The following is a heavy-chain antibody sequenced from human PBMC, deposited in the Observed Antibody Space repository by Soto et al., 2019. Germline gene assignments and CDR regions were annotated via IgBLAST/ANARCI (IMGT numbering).Heavy chain of an antibody. CDR2: IYYSGST. J-gene: IGHJ5*02. CDR1: GGSISSGGYY. D-gene: IGHD4-4*01. Sequence: SETLSLTCTVSGGSISSGGYYWSWIRQHPGKGLEWIGYIYYSGSTYYNPSLKSRVTISVDTSKNQFSLKLSSVTAADTAVYYCARTSMMYSNYGIGWFDPWGQGTLVTVSS. CDR3: ARTSMMYSNYGIGWFDP. V-gene: IGHV4-31*03.